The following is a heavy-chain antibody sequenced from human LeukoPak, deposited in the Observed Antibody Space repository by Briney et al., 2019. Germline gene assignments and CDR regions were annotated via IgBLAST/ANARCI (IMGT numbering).Heavy chain of an antibody. V-gene: IGHV4-4*07. J-gene: IGHJ3*02. CDR1: GGSISSYY. Sequence: SETLSLTCTVSGGSISSYYWSWIRQPAGKGLEWIGCIYTSGSTNYNPSLKSRVTMSADTSKNQFSLKLSSVTAADTAVYYCARGSDYYDSTTDAFDIWGQGTMVTVSS. CDR3: ARGSDYYDSTTDAFDI. CDR2: IYTSGST. D-gene: IGHD3-22*01.